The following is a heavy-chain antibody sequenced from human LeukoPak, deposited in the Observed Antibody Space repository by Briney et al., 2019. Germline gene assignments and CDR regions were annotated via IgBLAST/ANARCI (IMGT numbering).Heavy chain of an antibody. D-gene: IGHD3-3*01. CDR1: SYTFTSYG. CDR3: ARDRPNPSGLRFLEWSKPDFDY. V-gene: IGHV1-18*01. CDR2: LSAYNGNT. J-gene: IGHJ4*02. Sequence: ASVKVSCKASSYTFTSYGISWVRQAPGQGREWMGWLSAYNGNTNYAQKLQGRVTMTTDTSTSTAYMELSSLRSEDTAVYYCARDRPNPSGLRFLEWSKPDFDYWGQGTLVTVSS.